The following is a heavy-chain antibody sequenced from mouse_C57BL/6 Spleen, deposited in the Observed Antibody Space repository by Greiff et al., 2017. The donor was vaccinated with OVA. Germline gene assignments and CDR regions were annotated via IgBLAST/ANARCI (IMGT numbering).Heavy chain of an antibody. CDR1: GYTFTDYE. CDR3: TRRDSNYRWYFDV. J-gene: IGHJ1*03. Sequence: QVHVKQSGAELVRPGASVTLSCKASGYTFTDYEMHWVKQTPVHGLEWIGAIDPETGGTAYNQKFKGKAILTADKSSSTAYMELRSLTSEDSAVYYCTRRDSNYRWYFDVWGTGTTVTVSS. D-gene: IGHD2-5*01. V-gene: IGHV1-15*01. CDR2: IDPETGGT.